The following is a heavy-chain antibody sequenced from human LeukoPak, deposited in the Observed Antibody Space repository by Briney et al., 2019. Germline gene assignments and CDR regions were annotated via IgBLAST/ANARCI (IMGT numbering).Heavy chain of an antibody. V-gene: IGHV3-53*01. CDR1: GFTVSSNY. CDR3: AKSSGGVNIFGVARDYYYYMDV. J-gene: IGHJ6*03. CDR2: IYSGGST. D-gene: IGHD3-3*02. Sequence: GGSLRLSCAASGFTVSSNYMSWVRQAPGKGLEWVSVIYSGGSTYYADSVKGRFTISRDNSKNTLDLQMNSLRAEDTAVYYCAKSSGGVNIFGVARDYYYYMDVWGKGTTVTVSS.